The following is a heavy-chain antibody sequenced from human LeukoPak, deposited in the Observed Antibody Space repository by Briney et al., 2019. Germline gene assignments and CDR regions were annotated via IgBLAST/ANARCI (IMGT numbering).Heavy chain of an antibody. D-gene: IGHD3-9*01. CDR2: INPNSGGT. Sequence: ASVKVSCKASGYTFTGYYMHWVRQAPGQGLEWMRWINPNSGGTNYAQKFEARVTMNRDTSISTAYMELSRLRFDDTAVYYCARSPDILTGEKFDYWGQGTLVTVSS. CDR3: ARSPDILTGEKFDY. V-gene: IGHV1-2*02. J-gene: IGHJ4*02. CDR1: GYTFTGYY.